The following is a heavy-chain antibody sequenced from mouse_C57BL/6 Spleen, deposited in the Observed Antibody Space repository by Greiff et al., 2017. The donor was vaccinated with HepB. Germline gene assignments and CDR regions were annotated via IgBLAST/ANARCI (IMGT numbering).Heavy chain of an antibody. D-gene: IGHD2-2*01. CDR3: ARPGLRGRYYFDY. Sequence: VQLQQPGTELVKPGASVKLSCKASGYTFTSYWMHWVKQRPGQGLEWIGNINPSNGGTNYNEKFKSKATLTVDKSSSTAYMQLSSLTSEDSAVYYCARPGLRGRYYFDYWGQGTTLTVSS. J-gene: IGHJ2*01. V-gene: IGHV1-53*01. CDR1: GYTFTSYW. CDR2: INPSNGGT.